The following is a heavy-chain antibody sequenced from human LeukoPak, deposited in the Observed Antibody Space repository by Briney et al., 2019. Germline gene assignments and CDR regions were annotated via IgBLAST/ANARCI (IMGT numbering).Heavy chain of an antibody. J-gene: IGHJ4*02. CDR1: GFTFSSYA. CDR3: AKVLPHYYDKRGYYGLDY. Sequence: GGSLRLSCAASGFTFSSYAMSWVRQAPGKGLEWVSGISGSGGSTSYADSVKGRFTISRDNSKNTLYLQMNSLRADDTAVYYCAKVLPHYYDKRGYYGLDYWGQGTLVTVSS. D-gene: IGHD3-22*01. CDR2: ISGSGGST. V-gene: IGHV3-23*01.